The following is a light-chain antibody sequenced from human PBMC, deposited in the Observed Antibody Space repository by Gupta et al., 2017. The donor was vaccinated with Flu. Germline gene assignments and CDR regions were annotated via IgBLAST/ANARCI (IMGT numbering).Light chain of an antibody. J-gene: IGLJ3*02. CDR1: SSDVGGYDY. V-gene: IGLV2-11*01. Sequence: QSALTQPRSVSGSPGQSVTISCTGTSSDVGGYDYVSWYQQHPGKAPKIIIYYVSERPSGVPARFSGSKSGNTASLTISGLQAEDEADYWCCSYAGSFTWVFGGGTKVTVL. CDR3: CSYAGSFTWV. CDR2: YVS.